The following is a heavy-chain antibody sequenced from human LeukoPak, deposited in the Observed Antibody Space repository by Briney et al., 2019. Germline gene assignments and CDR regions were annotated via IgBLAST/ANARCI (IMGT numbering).Heavy chain of an antibody. Sequence: SETLSLTCTVSGGSISSGSYYWSWIRQPAGKGLEWIGRIYTSGSTNYNPSLKSRVTISVDTSKNQFSLKLSSVTAADTAVYYCARGVDTAMVHWFDPWGQGTLVTVSS. V-gene: IGHV4-61*02. D-gene: IGHD5-18*01. CDR3: ARGVDTAMVHWFDP. CDR2: IYTSGST. CDR1: GGSISSGSYY. J-gene: IGHJ5*02.